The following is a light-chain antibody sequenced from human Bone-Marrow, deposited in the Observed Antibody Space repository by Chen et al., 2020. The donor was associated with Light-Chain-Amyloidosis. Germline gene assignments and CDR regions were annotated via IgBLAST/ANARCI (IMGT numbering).Light chain of an antibody. CDR1: SSNIGKNY. CDR3: GAWDISLSGRV. Sequence: QSALTQPPSLSAAPGQNVTISCSGSSSNIGKNYVSWYQQLPGTAPKLLIYDSTKRPSVLPVRFSGTQSRTSAALGITGLQTGDEADYYCGAWDISLSGRVFGGGTRLTIL. V-gene: IGLV1-51*01. CDR2: DST. J-gene: IGLJ3*02.